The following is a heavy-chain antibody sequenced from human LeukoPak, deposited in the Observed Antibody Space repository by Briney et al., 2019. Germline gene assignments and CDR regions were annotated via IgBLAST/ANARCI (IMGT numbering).Heavy chain of an antibody. CDR3: ARGDYEVDY. D-gene: IGHD3-22*01. CDR1: GGSISSYY. CDR2: IYYSEST. V-gene: IGHV4-59*01. Sequence: SETLSLTCTVSGGSISSYYWSWIRQPPGKGLEWIGYIYYSESTNYNPSLKSRVTISVDTSKDQFSLKLSSVTAADTAVYYCARGDYEVDYWGQGTLVTVSS. J-gene: IGHJ4*02.